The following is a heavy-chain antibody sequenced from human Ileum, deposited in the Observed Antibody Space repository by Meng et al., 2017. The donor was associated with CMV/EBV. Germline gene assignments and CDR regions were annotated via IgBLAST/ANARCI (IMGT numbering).Heavy chain of an antibody. J-gene: IGHJ5*02. Sequence: CRRYWMHWVRQGPGKGLVWVERISSDGTGSTYAASVRGRFTISRDNAENTLYLQMNSLRAEDTALYYCARADIGITVAGARTRFDPWGQGTLVTVSS. V-gene: IGHV3-74*03. CDR1: CRRYW. CDR3: ARADIGITVAGARTRFDP. D-gene: IGHD1-20*01. CDR2: ISSDGTGS.